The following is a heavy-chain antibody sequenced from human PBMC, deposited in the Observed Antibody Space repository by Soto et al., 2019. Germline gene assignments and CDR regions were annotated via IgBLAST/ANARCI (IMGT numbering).Heavy chain of an antibody. CDR3: AREEGYCRGGSCFRSAFDR. D-gene: IGHD2-15*01. CDR2: TFNYSHNL. V-gene: IGHV3-21*01. CDR1: GFASRDFS. J-gene: IGHJ3*01. Sequence: EVQLVESGGGLVKPGGSLRLSCAASGFASRDFSINWVRQAPGKGLQWVSSTFNYSHNLYYADSVKGRFTISRDNAKNSVYLQMDSLRVEDTAVYYCAREEGYCRGGSCFRSAFDRWGQGTVVTVSS.